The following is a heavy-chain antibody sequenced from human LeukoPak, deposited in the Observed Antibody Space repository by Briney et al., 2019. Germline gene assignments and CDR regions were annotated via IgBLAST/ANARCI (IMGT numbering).Heavy chain of an antibody. CDR3: ARGRYDYGD. CDR1: GGSFSGYY. J-gene: IGHJ4*02. CDR2: INHSGST. Sequence: SETLSLTCAVYGGSFSGYYWSWIRQPPGKGLEWIGEINHSGSTNYNPSLKSRVTISVDTSKNQFSLKLSSVTAADTAVYYCARGRYDYGDWGQGTLVTVSS. D-gene: IGHD4-17*01. V-gene: IGHV4-34*01.